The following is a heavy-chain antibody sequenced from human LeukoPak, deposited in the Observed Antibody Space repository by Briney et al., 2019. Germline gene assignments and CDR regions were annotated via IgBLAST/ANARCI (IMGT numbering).Heavy chain of an antibody. J-gene: IGHJ4*02. CDR2: MNPNSGNT. CDR3: ARGSHYDILTGYYRRFYYFDY. CDR1: GYTFTSYD. V-gene: IGHV1-8*01. Sequence: ASVKVSCKASGYTFTSYDINWVRQATGQGLEWMGWMNPNSGNTGYAQRFQGRVTMTRNTSISTAYMELSSLRSEDTAVYYCARGSHYDILTGYYRRFYYFDYWGQGTLVTVSS. D-gene: IGHD3-9*01.